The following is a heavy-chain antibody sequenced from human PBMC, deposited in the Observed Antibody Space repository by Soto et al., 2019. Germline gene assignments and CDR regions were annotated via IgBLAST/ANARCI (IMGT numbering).Heavy chain of an antibody. CDR2: IYYSGST. CDR3: ARVPWQWLGGYAFDI. V-gene: IGHV4-59*01. J-gene: IGHJ3*02. Sequence: SETLSLTCTVSGGSINSYYWSWIRQPPGKGLEWIGYIYYSGSTNYNPSLKSRATISVDTSKNQFTLKLSSVTAADTAVYYCARVPWQWLGGYAFDIWVQGTMVS. CDR1: GGSINSYY. D-gene: IGHD6-19*01.